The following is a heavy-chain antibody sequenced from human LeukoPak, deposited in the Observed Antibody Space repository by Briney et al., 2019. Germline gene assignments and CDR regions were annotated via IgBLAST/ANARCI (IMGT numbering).Heavy chain of an antibody. J-gene: IGHJ4*02. CDR3: AVGYVLRYFDCHCLGY. V-gene: IGHV4-4*07. CDR2: IYTSGST. CDR1: GGSISSYY. D-gene: IGHD3-9*01. Sequence: SETLSLTCTVSGGSISSYYWSWIRQPAGKGLEWIGRIYTSGSTNYNPSLKSRVTMSVDTSKNQFSLKLSSVTAADTAVYYCAVGYVLRYFDCHCLGYWGQGTLVTVSS.